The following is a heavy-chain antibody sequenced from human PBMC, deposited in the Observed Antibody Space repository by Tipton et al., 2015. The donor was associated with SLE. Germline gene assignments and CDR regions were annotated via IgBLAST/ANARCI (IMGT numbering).Heavy chain of an antibody. CDR3: ARDDYLNGCDP. V-gene: IGHV3-21*01. CDR1: GFTFSSYG. CDR2: LSSTSTYI. Sequence: QLVQSGGGLVQPGGTLRLSCAASGFTFSSYGMSWVRQAPGKGLEWVSSLSSTSTYIYYAGSVKGRFTISRDNAKNSLYLQMNSLRAEDTAVYYCARDDYLNGCDPWGQGTLVTFSS. J-gene: IGHJ5*02. D-gene: IGHD4-11*01.